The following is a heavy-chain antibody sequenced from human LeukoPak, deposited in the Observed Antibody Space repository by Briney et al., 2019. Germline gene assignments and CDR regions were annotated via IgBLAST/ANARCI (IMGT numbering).Heavy chain of an antibody. CDR1: GGSISSGGSS. CDR2: IYYSGST. J-gene: IGHJ5*02. Sequence: SETLSRTCAVSGGSISSGGSSWSWIRQPPGKGLEWIGYIYYSGSTYYNPSLKSRVTISVDTSKNQFSLKLSSVTAADTAVYYCARREYDILTGYSPNHNWFDPWGQGTLVTVSS. D-gene: IGHD3-9*01. CDR3: ARREYDILTGYSPNHNWFDP. V-gene: IGHV4-30-4*07.